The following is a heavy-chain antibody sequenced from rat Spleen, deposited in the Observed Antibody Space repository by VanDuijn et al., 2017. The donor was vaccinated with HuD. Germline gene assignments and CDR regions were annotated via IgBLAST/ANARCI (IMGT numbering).Heavy chain of an antibody. J-gene: IGHJ2*01. Sequence: QVQLQQSGAELAKPGSSVKISCKASGYTFTSFYISWIKQTTGQGLEYIGYINTRGGGTNYNEKFEDKATLTVDRSSSTAFMQLSSLTPDDSAVYYCAREGYDNPDYWGQGVMVTVSS. D-gene: IGHD1-7*01. CDR1: GYTFTSFY. CDR3: AREGYDNPDY. CDR2: INTRGGGT. V-gene: IGHV1-43*01.